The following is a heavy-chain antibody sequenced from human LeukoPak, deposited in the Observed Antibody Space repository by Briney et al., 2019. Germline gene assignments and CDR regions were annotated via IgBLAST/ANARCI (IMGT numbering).Heavy chain of an antibody. Sequence: PGGSLRLSCAASGFTFDDYAMHWVRQAPGKGLEWVSLISWDGDSTYYADSVKGRFTISRDNSKNSLYLQMNSLRAEDTALYYCAKDRHNWKGVAYYYYGMDVWGKGTTVTVSS. V-gene: IGHV3-43D*04. CDR3: AKDRHNWKGVAYYYYGMDV. CDR2: ISWDGDST. J-gene: IGHJ6*04. D-gene: IGHD1-1*01. CDR1: GFTFDDYA.